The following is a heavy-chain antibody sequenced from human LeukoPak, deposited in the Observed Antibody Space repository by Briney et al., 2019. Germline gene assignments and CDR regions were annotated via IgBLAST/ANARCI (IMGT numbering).Heavy chain of an antibody. CDR1: GFSFSVYW. CDR3: AKGSPVSYSGSYLAY. J-gene: IGHJ4*02. V-gene: IGHV3-74*01. Sequence: GGSLRLSCAASGFSFSVYWMHWVRQAPGKGPVWVSRIKTDGSITDYADSVKGRFTISRDNAKNTLYLRMNSLRAEDTAVYYCAKGSPVSYSGSYLAYWGQGTLVTVSS. CDR2: IKTDGSIT. D-gene: IGHD1-26*01.